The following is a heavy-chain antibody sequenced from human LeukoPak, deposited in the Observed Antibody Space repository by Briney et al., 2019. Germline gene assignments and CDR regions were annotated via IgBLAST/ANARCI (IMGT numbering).Heavy chain of an antibody. J-gene: IGHJ4*02. CDR2: INNDGSRT. CDR3: AKDITAMGDY. V-gene: IGHV3-74*01. CDR1: GFTFINYW. D-gene: IGHD5-18*01. Sequence: GGSLRLSCAASGFTFINYWMHWVRQAPGKGLVWVSDINNDGSRTSYADSVKGRFTMSRDNAKNTLYLQMNSLRAEDTAVYYCAKDITAMGDYWGQGTLVTVSS.